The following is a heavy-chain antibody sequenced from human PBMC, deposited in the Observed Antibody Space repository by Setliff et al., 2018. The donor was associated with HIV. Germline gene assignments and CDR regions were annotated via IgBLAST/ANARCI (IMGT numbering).Heavy chain of an antibody. CDR2: VYYTGST. Sequence: PSETLSLTCTASGGFIGTYYWSWIRQSPGKGLEWIGSVYYTGSTNYNPSLESRVTMSVDTSKNQFSLRLMSLTAADTAIYYCARGRVTLNGVAAGHHYMDVWGKGNTVTVSS. CDR3: ARGRVTLNGVAAGHHYMDV. CDR1: GGFIGTYY. J-gene: IGHJ6*03. D-gene: IGHD3-3*01. V-gene: IGHV4-59*13.